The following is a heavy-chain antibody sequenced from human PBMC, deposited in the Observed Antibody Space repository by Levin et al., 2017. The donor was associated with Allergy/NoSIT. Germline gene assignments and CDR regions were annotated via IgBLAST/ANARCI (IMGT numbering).Heavy chain of an antibody. D-gene: IGHD3-10*01. V-gene: IGHV3-30-3*01. CDR1: GFTFSSYA. J-gene: IGHJ3*02. CDR3: ARDFRFGDCAFDI. Sequence: GESLKISCAASGFTFSSYAMHWVRQAPGKGLEWVAVISYDGSNKYYADSVKGRFTISRDNSKNTLYLQMNSLRAEDTAVYYCARDFRFGDCAFDIWGQGTMVTVSS. CDR2: ISYDGSNK.